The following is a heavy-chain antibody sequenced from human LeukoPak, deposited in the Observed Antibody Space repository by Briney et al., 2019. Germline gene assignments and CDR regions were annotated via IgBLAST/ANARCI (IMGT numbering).Heavy chain of an antibody. Sequence: GASLRLSCAVSGFTFSSHAMNWVRQAPGKGLEWVSSISGSGGSTYYADSVRGRFTISRDNSENTLYLQMNSLRAEDTAVYYCATYSSGWFNFDYWGQGTLVTVSS. D-gene: IGHD6-19*01. CDR2: ISGSGGST. CDR3: ATYSSGWFNFDY. CDR1: GFTFSSHA. J-gene: IGHJ4*02. V-gene: IGHV3-23*01.